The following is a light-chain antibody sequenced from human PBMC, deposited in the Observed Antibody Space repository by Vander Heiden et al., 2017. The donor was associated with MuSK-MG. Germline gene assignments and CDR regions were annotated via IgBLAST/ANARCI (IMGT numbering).Light chain of an antibody. J-gene: IGKJ1*01. V-gene: IGKV1-39*01. CDR3: HQSYSTLWT. Sequence: QRPQSPSSLSASVGDRVTIACRASQSISRFLNWYQHIPGKAPKLLIYAASTMRSGVPSRFSGSGSGTDFTLTISSLQPEDSGTYYCHQSYSTLWTFGQGTKVEIK. CDR2: AAS. CDR1: QSISRF.